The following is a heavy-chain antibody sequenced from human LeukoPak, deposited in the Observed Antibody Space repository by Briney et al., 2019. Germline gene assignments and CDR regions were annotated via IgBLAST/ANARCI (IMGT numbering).Heavy chain of an antibody. CDR3: AKFSPIYGDYVVDY. D-gene: IGHD4-17*01. CDR1: GFTFNSYA. Sequence: PGGSLRLSCAASGFTFNSYAMSWVRQAPGKGLEWVSSISGSGGSTYYADSVKGRLTISRDNSKSTLYLQMNSLRAEDTDIYYCAKFSPIYGDYVVDYWGQGTLVTVSS. V-gene: IGHV3-23*01. CDR2: ISGSGGST. J-gene: IGHJ4*02.